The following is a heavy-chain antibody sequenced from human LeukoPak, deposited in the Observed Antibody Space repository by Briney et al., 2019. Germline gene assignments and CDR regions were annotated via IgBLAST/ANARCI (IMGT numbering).Heavy chain of an antibody. CDR2: IIPIVGIA. Sequence: SVKVSCKASGGTFSSYAISWVRQAPGQGLEWMGRIIPIVGIANYAQKFQGRVTITADKSTSTAYMELSSLRSEDTAVYYCASTYYYDSSGYYFGYYFDYWGQGTLVTVSS. CDR3: ASTYYYDSSGYYFGYYFDY. D-gene: IGHD3-22*01. J-gene: IGHJ4*02. CDR1: GGTFSSYA. V-gene: IGHV1-69*04.